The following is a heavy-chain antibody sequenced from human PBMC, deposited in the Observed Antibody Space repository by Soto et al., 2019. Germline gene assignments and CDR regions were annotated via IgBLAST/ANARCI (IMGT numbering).Heavy chain of an antibody. V-gene: IGHV3-30*18. Sequence: QVQLVESGGGVVQPGRSLGVSCAASGFTFSSYGLYWVRQAPVRGFEWVAGISYDGGNKFYADSVRGRFSISRDNSRNTLYLQMNDLRTEDTALYYCAKIRTSGTGDAFDIWGQGTMVTVSS. CDR2: ISYDGGNK. D-gene: IGHD3-3*01. J-gene: IGHJ3*02. CDR1: GFTFSSYG. CDR3: AKIRTSGTGDAFDI.